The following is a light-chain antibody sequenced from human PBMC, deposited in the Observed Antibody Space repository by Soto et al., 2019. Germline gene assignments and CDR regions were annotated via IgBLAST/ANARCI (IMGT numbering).Light chain of an antibody. CDR3: CSYAGTYTWI. CDR1: TSDVGGYYL. Sequence: QSALTQPASVSGSPGQSITISCTGVTSDVGGYYLVSWYQHHSGKAPKLIIYEGTQRPSGVSDRFSGSKSDNTASLTISGLQAEDEADYYCCSYAGTYTWIFGGGTKLTVL. CDR2: EGT. J-gene: IGLJ2*01. V-gene: IGLV2-23*01.